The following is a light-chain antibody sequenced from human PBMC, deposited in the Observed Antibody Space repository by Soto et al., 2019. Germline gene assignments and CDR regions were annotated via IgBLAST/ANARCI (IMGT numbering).Light chain of an antibody. J-gene: IGLJ3*02. V-gene: IGLV2-14*03. CDR2: DVT. CDR3: TSYTTSSPYLV. CDR1: SSDVGGYNY. Sequence: QSALTQPASVSGSPGQSITISCTGTSSDVGGYNYVSWYQHHPGKAPKLMIYDVTNRPSWVSNRFSGSKSGNTASLTISGLQAEDEADYYCTSYTTSSPYLVFGGGTQLTVL.